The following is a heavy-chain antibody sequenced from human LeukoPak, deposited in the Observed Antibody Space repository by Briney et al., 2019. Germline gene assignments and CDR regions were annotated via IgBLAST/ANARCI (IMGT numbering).Heavy chain of an antibody. CDR3: ARARVNGKFDY. D-gene: IGHD1-14*01. J-gene: IGHJ4*02. V-gene: IGHV4-34*01. CDR1: GGSFSDYF. Sequence: PSETLSLTCAVYGGSFSDYFWSWIRQSPGKGLEWIGEINHSGSTNYNPSLKSRVTISVDTSKNQFSLKLTSVTAADTAVYYCARARVNGKFDYWGQGILVTVS. CDR2: INHSGST.